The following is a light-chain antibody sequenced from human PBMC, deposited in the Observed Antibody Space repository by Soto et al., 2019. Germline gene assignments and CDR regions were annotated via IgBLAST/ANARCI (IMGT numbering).Light chain of an antibody. CDR2: DAS. J-gene: IGKJ5*01. CDR3: QQRSNWPRT. Sequence: EIVLTQSPATLSLSPGERATLFCRASQSVSSYFAWYQQKPGQAPNLLIYDASNRATGIPARFSGSGSGTDFTLTISSLEPEDFAVYYCQQRSNWPRTFGQGTRLEIK. V-gene: IGKV3-11*01. CDR1: QSVSSY.